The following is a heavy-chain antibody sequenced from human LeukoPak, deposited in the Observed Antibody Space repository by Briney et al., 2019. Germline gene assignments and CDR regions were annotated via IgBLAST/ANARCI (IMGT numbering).Heavy chain of an antibody. Sequence: AGGSLRLSCAASGFTFSSYSMNWVRQAPGKGLEWVIVISDSGSVKYYADSVKGRFTISRDNSQNTLYLQMNSLRVEDTAVYFCAREVKSVYFDYWGQGTLVTVSS. CDR2: ISDSGSVK. CDR1: GFTFSSYS. J-gene: IGHJ4*02. CDR3: AREVKSVYFDY. V-gene: IGHV3-30*03.